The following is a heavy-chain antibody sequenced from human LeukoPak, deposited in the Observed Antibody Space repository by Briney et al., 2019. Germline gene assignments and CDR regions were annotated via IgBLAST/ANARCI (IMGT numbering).Heavy chain of an antibody. J-gene: IGHJ4*02. CDR1: GGSISSSSYY. CDR2: IYYSGST. Sequence: SETLSLTCTVSGGSISSSSYYWGWIRQPPGKGLEWIGSIYYSGSTYYNPSLKSRVTISVDTSKNQFSLKLSSVTAADTAVHYCASQEGLWTGDYWGQGTLVTVSS. V-gene: IGHV4-39*01. D-gene: IGHD4/OR15-4a*01. CDR3: ASQEGLWTGDY.